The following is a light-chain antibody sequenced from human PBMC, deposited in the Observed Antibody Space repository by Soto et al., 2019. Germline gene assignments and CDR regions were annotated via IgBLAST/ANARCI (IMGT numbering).Light chain of an antibody. CDR3: QQYNSYLT. V-gene: IGKV1-5*01. Sequence: DIQMTQSPSALSASVEDRVTITCRASHIISSWLAWYQQKPGKAPKLLIYDASSLESGVPSRFSGSGSGTEFTLTISSLQPDDFATYYCQQYNSYLTFGQGTKVDIK. CDR2: DAS. CDR1: HIISSW. J-gene: IGKJ1*01.